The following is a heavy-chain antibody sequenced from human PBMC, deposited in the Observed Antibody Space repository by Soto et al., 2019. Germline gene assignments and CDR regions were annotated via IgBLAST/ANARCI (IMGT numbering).Heavy chain of an antibody. Sequence: GRPHRLRYAAAGFNLSNYAMTWVRQAPGKGLEWVSGITGSADKTYYADSVKGRFIISRDNSKNTLYLQMNSLRAEDTALYYCARDCSSSSCSVWHYWGQGTLVTVSS. V-gene: IGHV3-23*01. CDR2: ITGSADKT. CDR1: GFNLSNYA. D-gene: IGHD2-2*01. J-gene: IGHJ4*02. CDR3: ARDCSSSSCSVWHY.